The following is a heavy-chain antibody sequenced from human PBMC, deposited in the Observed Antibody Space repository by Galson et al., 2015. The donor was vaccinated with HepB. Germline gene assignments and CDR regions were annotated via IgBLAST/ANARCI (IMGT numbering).Heavy chain of an antibody. V-gene: IGHV3-48*01. CDR3: ARSVVVAATRD. D-gene: IGHD2-15*01. Sequence: SLRLSCAASGFTFSSYSMNWVRQAPGKGLEWVSYISSSSSTIYYADSVKGRFTISRDNAKNSLYLQMNSLRAEDTAVYYCARSVVVAATRDWGQGTLVTVSS. J-gene: IGHJ4*02. CDR1: GFTFSSYS. CDR2: ISSSSSTI.